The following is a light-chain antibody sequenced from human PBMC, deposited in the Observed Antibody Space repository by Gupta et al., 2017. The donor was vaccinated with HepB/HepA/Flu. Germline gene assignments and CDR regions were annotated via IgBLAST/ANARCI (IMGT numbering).Light chain of an antibody. Sequence: QLVLTQSPSASASLAASVKLTCTLSSGHSSYAIAWHQEQPEKGPRYLMKLNSDGSHSKGDGIPDGFSGSSSGAERYLTNTSLQSEDEADYYCQTWGTGIQVFGGGTKLTVL. V-gene: IGLV4-69*01. CDR1: SGHSSYA. CDR3: QTWGTGIQV. CDR2: LNSDGSH. J-gene: IGLJ3*02.